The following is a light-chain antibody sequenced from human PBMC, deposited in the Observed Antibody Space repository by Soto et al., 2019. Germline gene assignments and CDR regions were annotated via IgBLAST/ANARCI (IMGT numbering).Light chain of an antibody. J-gene: IGLJ2*01. V-gene: IGLV2-23*01. Sequence: QSALTQPASVSGSPGQSITISCTGTSSDVGSYNLVSWYQQHPGKAPKPILYEGNKRPSGVSNRFSASKSDNTASLTVSGLQAEDEADYYCCSYAGSSTLVFGGGTKLTVL. CDR1: SSDVGSYNL. CDR3: CSYAGSSTLV. CDR2: EGN.